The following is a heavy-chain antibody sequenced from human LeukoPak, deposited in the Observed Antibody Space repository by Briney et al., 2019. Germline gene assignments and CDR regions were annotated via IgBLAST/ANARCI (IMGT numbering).Heavy chain of an antibody. Sequence: PSETLSLTCAVYGGSFSGYYWSWIRQPPGKGLEWIGEINHSGSTNYNPSLKSRVTISVDTSKNQFSLKLSSVTAADTAVYYCARRRARRTDSWFDPWGQGTLVTVSS. CDR3: ARRRARRTDSWFDP. J-gene: IGHJ5*02. V-gene: IGHV4-34*01. D-gene: IGHD3/OR15-3a*01. CDR1: GGSFSGYY. CDR2: INHSGST.